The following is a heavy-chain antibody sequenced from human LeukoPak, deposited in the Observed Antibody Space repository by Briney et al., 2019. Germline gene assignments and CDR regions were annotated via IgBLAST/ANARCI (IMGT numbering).Heavy chain of an antibody. J-gene: IGHJ5*02. Sequence: ASVKVSCKASGYTFTSYYMHWVRQAPGQGLEWMGIINPSGGSTSYTQKFQGRVTMTRDTSTSTVYMELSSLRSEDTAVYYCAGALDSKRIEAWFDPWGQGTLVTVSS. CDR2: INPSGGST. D-gene: IGHD3-22*01. CDR1: GYTFTSYY. CDR3: AGALDSKRIEAWFDP. V-gene: IGHV1-46*01.